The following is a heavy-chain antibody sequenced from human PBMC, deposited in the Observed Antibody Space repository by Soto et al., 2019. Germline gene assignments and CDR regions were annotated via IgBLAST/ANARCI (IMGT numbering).Heavy chain of an antibody. V-gene: IGHV3-30*18. CDR2: ISYDGSNK. CDR3: AKVEGYYYDSSGSDLDY. Sequence: QVQLVESGGGVVQPGRSLRLSCAASGFTFSSYGMHWVRQAPGKGLEWVAVISYDGSNKYYADSVKGRFTISRDNSKNTLYLQMNSLRAEDTAVYYCAKVEGYYYDSSGSDLDYWGQGTLVTVSS. CDR1: GFTFSSYG. D-gene: IGHD3-22*01. J-gene: IGHJ4*02.